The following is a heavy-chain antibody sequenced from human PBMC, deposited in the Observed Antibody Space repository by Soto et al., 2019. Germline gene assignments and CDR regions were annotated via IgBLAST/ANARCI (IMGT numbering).Heavy chain of an antibody. Sequence: ASVKVSCKASGGTFSSYTISWVRQAPGQGLEWMGRIIPILGIANYAQKFQGRVTITADKSTSTAYMELRSLRSEDTAVYYCARDPGYSGYDFYDAFDIWGQGTMVTVSS. D-gene: IGHD5-12*01. J-gene: IGHJ3*02. CDR2: IIPILGIA. V-gene: IGHV1-69*04. CDR3: ARDPGYSGYDFYDAFDI. CDR1: GGTFSSYT.